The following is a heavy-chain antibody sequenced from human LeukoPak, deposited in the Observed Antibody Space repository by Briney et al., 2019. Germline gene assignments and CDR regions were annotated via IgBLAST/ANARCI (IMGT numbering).Heavy chain of an antibody. CDR3: AKISGSDSFDI. V-gene: IGHV3-43*02. D-gene: IGHD1-26*01. CDR1: GFTFDDYA. Sequence: GGSLRLPCAASGFTFDDYAMHWVRQAPGKGLEWVSLISDNSINTYYAGSVKGRFTISRDNSKNSLYLQMNSLKTEDTALYYCAKISGSDSFDIWGRGTMVTVSS. CDR2: ISDNSINT. J-gene: IGHJ3*02.